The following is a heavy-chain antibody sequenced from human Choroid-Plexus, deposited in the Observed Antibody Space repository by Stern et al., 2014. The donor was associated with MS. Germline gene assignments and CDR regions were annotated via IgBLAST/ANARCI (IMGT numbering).Heavy chain of an antibody. V-gene: IGHV3-30*18. CDR2: ISYDGSDK. CDR3: AKDRQWSTYFFDY. Sequence: VHLVESGGGVAQPGRPLILSCAASGFTFSNLGMHWVRQAPGKGLEWVALISYDGSDKYYADSVKGRFTIFRDNSKNTLYMHMNSLRAEDTAVYYCAKDRQWSTYFFDYWGQGSLVTVSS. CDR1: GFTFSNLG. J-gene: IGHJ4*02. D-gene: IGHD2-15*01.